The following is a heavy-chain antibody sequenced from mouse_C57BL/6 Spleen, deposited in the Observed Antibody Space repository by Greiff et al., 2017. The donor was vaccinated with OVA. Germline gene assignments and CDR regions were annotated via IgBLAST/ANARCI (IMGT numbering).Heavy chain of an antibody. CDR2: INPSTGGT. J-gene: IGHJ3*01. CDR1: GYSFTGYY. D-gene: IGHD1-1*01. Sequence: VQLQQSGPELVKPGASVKISCKASGYSFTGYYMNWVKQSPEKSLEWIGEINPSTGGTTYNQKFKAKATLTVDKSSSTAYMQLKSLTSEDSAVYYCARDYYGSRAYWGQGTLVTVSA. CDR3: ARDYYGSRAY. V-gene: IGHV1-42*01.